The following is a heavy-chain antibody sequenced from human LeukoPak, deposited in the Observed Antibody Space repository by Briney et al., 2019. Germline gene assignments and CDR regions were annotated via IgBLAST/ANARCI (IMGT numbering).Heavy chain of an antibody. D-gene: IGHD3-10*01. CDR2: LYSGSST. CDR3: ARVGVQFHMYLDL. CDR1: GFTVSTNY. V-gene: IGHV3-53*01. J-gene: IGHJ2*01. Sequence: GGSLRLSCAASGFTVSTNYMNWVRQAPGEGLEWVSILYSGSSTYSADSVEGRFIASRDTSKNTRCLQRNELRGEDTAVYYCARVGVQFHMYLDLWGGGTLFTVSS.